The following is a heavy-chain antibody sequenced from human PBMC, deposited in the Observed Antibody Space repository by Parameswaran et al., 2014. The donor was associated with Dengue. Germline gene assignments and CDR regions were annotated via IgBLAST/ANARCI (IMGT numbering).Heavy chain of an antibody. J-gene: IGHJ5*02. V-gene: IGHV3-74*01. Sequence: WIRQPPGKGLVWVSRINSDGSSTSYADSVKGRFTISRDNAKNTLYLQMNSLRAEDTAVYYCARGATASSWGQGTLVTVSS. CDR3: ARGATASS. D-gene: IGHD5-12*01. CDR2: INSDGSST.